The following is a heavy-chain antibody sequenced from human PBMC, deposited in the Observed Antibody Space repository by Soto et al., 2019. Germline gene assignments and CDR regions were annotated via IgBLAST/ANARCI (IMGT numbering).Heavy chain of an antibody. CDR2: IKQDGSEK. Sequence: PGGSLRLSCAASGFTFSSYWMSWVRQAPGKGLEWVANIKQDGSEKYYVDSVKGRFTISRDNAKNSLYLQMNSLRAEDTAVYYCARDGVVVPAAIKSPYFYYYYMDVWGKGTTVPVSS. D-gene: IGHD2-2*01. J-gene: IGHJ6*03. V-gene: IGHV3-7*01. CDR3: ARDGVVVPAAIKSPYFYYYYMDV. CDR1: GFTFSSYW.